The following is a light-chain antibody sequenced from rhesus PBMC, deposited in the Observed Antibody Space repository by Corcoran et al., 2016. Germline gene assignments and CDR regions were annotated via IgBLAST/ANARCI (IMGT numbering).Light chain of an antibody. CDR3: QHYYSTPRT. Sequence: DIQMTQSPSSLSASVGDRVTITCRASQGITNDLAWYQQKPGETPKLLIYEASSLQSGIPFRFSGSGSGTDFTLTISSLQPEDFATYYCQHYYSTPRTFGQGTKVEIK. CDR1: QGITND. CDR2: EAS. J-gene: IGKJ1*01. V-gene: IGKV1-25*01.